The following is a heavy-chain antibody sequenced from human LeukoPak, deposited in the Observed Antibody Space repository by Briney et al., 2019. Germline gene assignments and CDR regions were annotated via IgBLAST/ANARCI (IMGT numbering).Heavy chain of an antibody. J-gene: IGHJ1*01. V-gene: IGHV1-46*01. CDR2: INPSGGST. CDR1: GYTFTSYY. D-gene: IGHD3-22*01. Sequence: ASVKVSCKASGYTFTSYYMHWVRQAPGQGLEWMGIINPSGGSTSYAQKFQGRVTMTRDMSTSTVYMELSSLRSEDTAVYYCARGLDYYDSSGIPFQHWGQGTLVTVSP. CDR3: ARGLDYYDSSGIPFQH.